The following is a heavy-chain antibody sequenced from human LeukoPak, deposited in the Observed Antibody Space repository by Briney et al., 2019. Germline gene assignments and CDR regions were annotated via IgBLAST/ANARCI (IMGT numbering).Heavy chain of an antibody. CDR3: SRGLDSRKLGY. J-gene: IGHJ4*02. V-gene: IGHV4-34*09. Sequence: SETLSLTCAVYGGSITGYYWSWIRQTPGRGLEWIGSIHPSGMLYNNPSLESRVTMSRDTSKNQFSLNLNSVTAADTAVYFCSRGLDSRKLGYWGQGILVTVSS. D-gene: IGHD3-22*01. CDR1: GGSITGYY. CDR2: IHPSGML.